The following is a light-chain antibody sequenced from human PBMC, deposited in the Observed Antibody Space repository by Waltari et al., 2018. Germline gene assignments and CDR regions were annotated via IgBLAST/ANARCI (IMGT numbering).Light chain of an antibody. V-gene: IGKV3-20*01. CDR1: QRVSRA. J-gene: IGKJ1*01. Sequence: EIVLTQSPGTLSLSLGERATVSCRASQRVSRALAWYQQKPGQAPRLLIYGASTRATGIPDRFSGSGFGTDFSLTISRLEPDHFAVYYCQHYLRLPVTFGQGTTVEI. CDR2: GAS. CDR3: QHYLRLPVT.